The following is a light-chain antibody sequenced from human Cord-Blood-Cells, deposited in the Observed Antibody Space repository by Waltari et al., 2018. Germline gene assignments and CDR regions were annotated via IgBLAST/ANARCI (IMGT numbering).Light chain of an antibody. CDR3: QQYYSTPYT. CDR1: PSVLYSSNNKIY. J-gene: IGKJ2*01. V-gene: IGKV4-1*01. CDR2: WAS. Sequence: DIVMTQSPDSLAVSLGERATINCKSSPSVLYSSNNKIYLAWYQQKPGQPPKLLIYWASTRESGVPDRFSGSGSGTDFTLTISSLQAEDVAVYYCQQYYSTPYTFGQGTKLEIK.